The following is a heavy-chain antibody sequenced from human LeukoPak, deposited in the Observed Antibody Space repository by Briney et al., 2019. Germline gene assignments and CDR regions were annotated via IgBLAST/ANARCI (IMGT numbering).Heavy chain of an antibody. CDR1: GFTFSSYV. D-gene: IGHD3-10*01. Sequence: GGSLRLSCAPSGFTFSSYVMRWVRQAPGKGVVWVSAISGSGGSTYYADYVKGRFTISREHSKNTLYLQMNSLKAEDTAVYYCAKDRYGSGSYSLDAFDIWGQGTMVTVSS. J-gene: IGHJ3*02. V-gene: IGHV3-23*01. CDR2: ISGSGGST. CDR3: AKDRYGSGSYSLDAFDI.